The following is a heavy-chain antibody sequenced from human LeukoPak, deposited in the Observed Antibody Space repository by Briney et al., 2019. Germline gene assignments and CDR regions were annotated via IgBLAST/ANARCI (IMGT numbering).Heavy chain of an antibody. CDR2: INPNTGGT. V-gene: IGHV1-2*02. CDR3: ARDSIKAPHCYDY. D-gene: IGHD2-21*01. J-gene: IGHJ4*02. Sequence: ASVKVSCKTSGYTFTAYYIHWVRQAPGQGLEWMGWINPNTGGTDYTPKFQGRVTMTSDSSVSAVFVELSSLKSDDTAVYYCARDSIKAPHCYDYWGQGTLVTVSS. CDR1: GYTFTAYY.